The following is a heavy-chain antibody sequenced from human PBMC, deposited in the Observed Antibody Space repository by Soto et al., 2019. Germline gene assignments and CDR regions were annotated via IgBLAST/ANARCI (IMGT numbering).Heavy chain of an antibody. CDR3: ARDRGYDGHDYNHNAMDV. D-gene: IGHD5-12*01. V-gene: IGHV3-21*01. CDR1: GFTFRTYT. J-gene: IGHJ6*02. Sequence: GGSLRLSCVASGFTFRTYTMNWVRQAPGKGLEWVSGIRGFSPYTFYAESVKGRFTISRDNAKNSLYLQMNSLGVADTAVYYFARDRGYDGHDYNHNAMDVWDQGTTVTVSS. CDR2: IRGFSPYT.